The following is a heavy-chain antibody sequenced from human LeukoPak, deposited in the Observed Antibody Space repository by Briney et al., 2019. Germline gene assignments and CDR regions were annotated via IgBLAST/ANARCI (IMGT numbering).Heavy chain of an antibody. CDR2: ISGSGSNT. V-gene: IGHV3-23*01. D-gene: IGHD2-2*01. CDR1: GFTFSSSA. J-gene: IGHJ4*02. Sequence: GGSLRLSCAASGFTFSSSAMSWVRQAPGKGLEWVSAISGSGSNTYYADSVKGRLTISRDNSKNTLYLQISSLRAEDTAVYYCVKEASRAYFDYWGQGTLVTVSS. CDR3: VKEASRAYFDY.